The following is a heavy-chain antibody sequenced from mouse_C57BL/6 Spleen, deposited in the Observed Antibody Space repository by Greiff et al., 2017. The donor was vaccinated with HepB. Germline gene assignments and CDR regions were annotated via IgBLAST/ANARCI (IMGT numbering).Heavy chain of an antibody. D-gene: IGHD1-1*01. CDR1: GYTFTDYY. CDR3: ARRESTTVARYWYFDV. CDR2: IGPGSGST. Sequence: QVQLQQSGAELVKPGASVKISCKASGYTFTDYYINWVKQRPGQGLEWIGKIGPGSGSTYYNEKFKGKATLTADKSSSTAYMQLSSLTSEDSAVYFCARRESTTVARYWYFDVWGTGTTLTVSS. J-gene: IGHJ1*03. V-gene: IGHV1-77*01.